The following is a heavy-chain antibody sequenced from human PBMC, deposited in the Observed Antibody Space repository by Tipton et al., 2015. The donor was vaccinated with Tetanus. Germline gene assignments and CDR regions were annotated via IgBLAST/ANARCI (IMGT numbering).Heavy chain of an antibody. CDR2: INTDKGST. D-gene: IGHD1-1*01. V-gene: IGHV1-18*01. CDR1: GYTSTSFG. CDR3: ARGGTMDY. J-gene: IGHJ4*02. Sequence: QLVQSGAEVKKPGASVKVSCKASGYTSTSFGINWVRQAPGQGLEWMGWINTDKGSTNYAQNLQGRVIMTTDTSTLTAYMELRSLRSDDTAVYYCARGGTMDYWGQGTLVTVSA.